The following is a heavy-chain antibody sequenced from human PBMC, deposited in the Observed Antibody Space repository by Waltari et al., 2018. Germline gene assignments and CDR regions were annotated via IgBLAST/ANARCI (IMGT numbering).Heavy chain of an antibody. Sequence: VQLQASGPGRVRPSETLSLTCAVSGYSIRSCYCWGWIRQPPGQGLEWIGSIYHSGSTYYNPSLKSRVTISVDTSKNQFSLKLSSVTAADTAVYYCARHLYSSGWVYYFDYWGQGTLVTVSS. D-gene: IGHD6-19*01. CDR2: IYHSGST. V-gene: IGHV4-38-2*01. CDR1: GYSIRSCYC. J-gene: IGHJ4*02. CDR3: ARHLYSSGWVYYFDY.